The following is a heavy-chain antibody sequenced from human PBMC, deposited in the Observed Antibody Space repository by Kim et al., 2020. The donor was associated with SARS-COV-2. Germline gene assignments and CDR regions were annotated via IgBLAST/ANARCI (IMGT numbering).Heavy chain of an antibody. Sequence: SETLSLTCAVYGGSFSGYYWSWIRQPPGKGLEWIGEINHSGSTNYNPSLKSRVTISVDTSKNQFSLKLSSVTAAATAVYYCARRNVDKNGMDVWGQGTTV. V-gene: IGHV4-34*01. CDR3: ARRNVDKNGMDV. D-gene: IGHD5-12*01. J-gene: IGHJ6*02. CDR2: INHSGST. CDR1: GGSFSGYY.